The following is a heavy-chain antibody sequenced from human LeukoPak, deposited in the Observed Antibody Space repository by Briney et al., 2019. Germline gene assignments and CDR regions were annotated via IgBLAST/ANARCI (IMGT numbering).Heavy chain of an antibody. J-gene: IGHJ3*02. CDR1: GFTFSSYW. CDR3: AKDQTSGAFDI. Sequence: GGSLRLSCAASGFTFSSYWMSWVRQAPGKGLEWVANIKQDGSEKYYVDSVKGRFTISRDNAKNSLYLQMNSLRAEDTAVYYCAKDQTSGAFDIWGQGTMVTVSS. D-gene: IGHD3-10*01. CDR2: IKQDGSEK. V-gene: IGHV3-7*01.